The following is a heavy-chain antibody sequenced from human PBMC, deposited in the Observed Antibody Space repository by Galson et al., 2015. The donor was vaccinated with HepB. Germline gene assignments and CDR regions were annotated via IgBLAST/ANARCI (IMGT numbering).Heavy chain of an antibody. J-gene: IGHJ5*02. CDR1: GFTFSDYY. D-gene: IGHD6-13*01. Sequence: SLRLSCAASGFTFSDYYMSWIRQAPGKGLEWVSYISSSSSYTNYADSVKGRFTISRDNAKNSLYLQMNSLRAEDTAVYYCAREGPTGYSSSWYWFDPWGQGTLVTVSS. CDR3: AREGPTGYSSSWYWFDP. CDR2: ISSSSSYT. V-gene: IGHV3-11*06.